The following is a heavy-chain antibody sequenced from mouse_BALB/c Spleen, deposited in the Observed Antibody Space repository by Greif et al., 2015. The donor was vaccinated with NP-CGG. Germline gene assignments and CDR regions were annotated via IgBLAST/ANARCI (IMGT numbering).Heavy chain of an antibody. CDR3: ARGVRLPRYFDV. J-gene: IGHJ1*01. Sequence: EVQLQQPGAELVKPGASVKLSCTASGFNIKDTYMHWVKQRPEQGLEWIGRIDPANGNTKYDPKFQGKATITADTSSNTAYLQLSSLTSEDTAVYYCARGVRLPRYFDVWGAGTTVTVSS. CDR1: GFNIKDTY. CDR2: IDPANGNT. V-gene: IGHV14-3*02. D-gene: IGHD1-2*01.